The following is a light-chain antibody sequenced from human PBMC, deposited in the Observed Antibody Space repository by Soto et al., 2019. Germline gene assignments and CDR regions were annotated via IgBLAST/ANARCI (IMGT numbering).Light chain of an antibody. CDR2: EDN. CDR3: QSSDSSNHWV. Sequence: QSVSESPGKTVTISCTRTSGSIASNYVQWYQQRPGSAPTTVIYEDNQRPSGVPDRFSGSIDSSSNSASLTISGLKTEDEADYYCQSSDSSNHWVFGGGTKLTVL. J-gene: IGLJ3*02. V-gene: IGLV6-57*03. CDR1: SGSIASNY.